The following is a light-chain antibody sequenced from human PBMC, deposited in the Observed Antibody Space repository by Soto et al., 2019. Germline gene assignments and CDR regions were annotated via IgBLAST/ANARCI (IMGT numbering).Light chain of an antibody. CDR2: VNSDGSH. J-gene: IGLJ2*01. V-gene: IGLV4-69*01. CDR1: SGHNSYA. Sequence: QPVLTQSPSASASLGASVKLTCTLSSGHNSYAIAWHQQQPEKGPRYLMKVNSDGSHTKGDGIPDRFSGSSSGAGRYLTISSLQSEDEADYYCQTWGTGIGIFGGGTKLTVL. CDR3: QTWGTGIGI.